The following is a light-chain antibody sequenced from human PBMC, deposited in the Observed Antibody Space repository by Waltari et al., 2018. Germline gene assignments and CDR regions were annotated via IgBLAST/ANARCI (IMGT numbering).Light chain of an antibody. V-gene: IGLV2-11*01. CDR2: DVT. J-gene: IGLJ1*01. Sequence: QAALTQPHSVSGSPGQSVTIPCPGINNYVGRYNSVSWYQQPPGRAPKLIIYDVTKRPSGVPGRFAGSKSGKTASLIISGLQTEDEADYHCCSHAGSFYGFGGGTEVTVL. CDR1: NNYVGRYNS. CDR3: CSHAGSFYG.